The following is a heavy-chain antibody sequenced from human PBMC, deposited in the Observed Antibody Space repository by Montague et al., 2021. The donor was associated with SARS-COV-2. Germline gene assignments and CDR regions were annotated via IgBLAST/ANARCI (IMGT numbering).Heavy chain of an antibody. CDR2: ISGGGDRK. D-gene: IGHD3-22*01. CDR1: GFTFSRYT. Sequence: SLILSCAASGFTFSRYTISWVRQAPVKGLEWVSGISGGGDRKYYXDSVKGRLTISRDNSKNTVYVQMNSLRAEDTAVYYCAKFSRDSSGVAWGQGTLVTVPS. CDR3: AKFSRDSSGVA. J-gene: IGHJ5*02. V-gene: IGHV3-23*01.